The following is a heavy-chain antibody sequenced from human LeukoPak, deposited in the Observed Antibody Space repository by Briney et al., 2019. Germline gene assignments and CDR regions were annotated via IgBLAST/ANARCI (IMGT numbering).Heavy chain of an antibody. Sequence: SETLSLTCTVSGGSISSSSYYWGWLRQPPGKGLEWIGSIYYSGSTYYNPSLKSRVTISVDTSKNQFPLKLSSVTAADTAVYYCAGMPTSDAFDIWGQGTMVTVSS. D-gene: IGHD1-14*01. CDR2: IYYSGST. CDR1: GGSISSSSYY. J-gene: IGHJ3*02. CDR3: AGMPTSDAFDI. V-gene: IGHV4-39*01.